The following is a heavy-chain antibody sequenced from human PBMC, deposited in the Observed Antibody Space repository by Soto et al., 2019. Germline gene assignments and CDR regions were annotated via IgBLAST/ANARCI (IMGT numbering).Heavy chain of an antibody. J-gene: IGHJ5*02. V-gene: IGHV1-3*01. CDR3: AREANGVCYTACWFDP. CDR1: GYTFTSYA. CDR2: INAGNGNT. Sequence: GASVKVSCKASGYTFTSYAMHWVRQAPGQRLEWMGWINAGNGNTKYSQKFQGRVTITRDTSASTAYMELSSLRSEDTAVYYCAREANGVCYTACWFDPWGQGTLVTVSS. D-gene: IGHD2-8*01.